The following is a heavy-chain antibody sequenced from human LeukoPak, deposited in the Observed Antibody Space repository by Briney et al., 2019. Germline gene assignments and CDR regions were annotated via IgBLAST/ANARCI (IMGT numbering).Heavy chain of an antibody. V-gene: IGHV4-39*07. Sequence: SETLSLTCTVSGGSISSSSYYWGWIRQPPGKGLEWIGSIYYSGSTYYNPSLKSRVTISVDTSKNQFSLKLSSVTAADTAVCYCATVVPAAMGVDYWGQGTLVTVSS. CDR3: ATVVPAAMGVDY. D-gene: IGHD2-2*01. CDR1: GGSISSSSYY. CDR2: IYYSGST. J-gene: IGHJ4*02.